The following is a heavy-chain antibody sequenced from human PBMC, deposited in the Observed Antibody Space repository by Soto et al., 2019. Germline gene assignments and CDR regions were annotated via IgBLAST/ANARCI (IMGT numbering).Heavy chain of an antibody. D-gene: IGHD6-19*01. Sequence: PSETLSLTCTVSGGSISSGGYYWSWIRQHPGKGLEWIGYIYYSGSTYHNPSLKSRVTISVDTSKNQFSLKLSSVTAADTAVYYCASNSGSAPYYFDYWGQGTLVTVSS. CDR1: GGSISSGGYY. CDR3: ASNSGSAPYYFDY. J-gene: IGHJ4*02. CDR2: IYYSGST. V-gene: IGHV4-31*03.